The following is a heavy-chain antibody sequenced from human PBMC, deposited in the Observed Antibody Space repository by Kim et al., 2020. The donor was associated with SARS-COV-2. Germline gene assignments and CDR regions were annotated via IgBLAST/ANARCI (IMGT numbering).Heavy chain of an antibody. V-gene: IGHV1-46*01. Sequence: ASVKVSCKASGYSFTTHYLHWARQAPGQGLEWMAIINPGGGNTSYAQKFQGRVTVTRDTSTSTVYMVLSSLRSEDTAVYYCARHVSVSSTWDPWGQGTLVTVSS. D-gene: IGHD3-10*02. CDR3: ARHVSVSSTWDP. CDR2: INPGGGNT. CDR1: GYSFTTHY. J-gene: IGHJ5*02.